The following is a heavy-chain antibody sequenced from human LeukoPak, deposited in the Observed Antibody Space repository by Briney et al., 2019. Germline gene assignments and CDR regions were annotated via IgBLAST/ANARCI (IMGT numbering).Heavy chain of an antibody. V-gene: IGHV3-21*01. CDR3: ARDPRPKAVAGTGDY. J-gene: IGHJ4*02. CDR2: ISSSSSYI. Sequence: GGSLRLSCAASGFTFSSYSMNWVRQAPGKGLEWVSSISSSSSYIYYADSVKGRFTISRDNAKNSLYLQMNSLSAEDTAVYYCARDPRPKAVAGTGDYWGQGTLVTVSS. D-gene: IGHD6-19*01. CDR1: GFTFSSYS.